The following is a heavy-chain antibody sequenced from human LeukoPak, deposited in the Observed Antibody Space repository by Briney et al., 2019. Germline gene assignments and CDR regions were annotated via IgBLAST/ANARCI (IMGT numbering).Heavy chain of an antibody. Sequence: GGSLRLSCAASGFTFSDYYMSWIRQAPGKGLDWVSYISSRGSTIYYADAVKGRFTISRANAKNSLDRQMNSLRAEDTAVYYCARANTALYYYDSSGYPDYWGQGTLVTVSS. D-gene: IGHD3-22*01. CDR2: ISSRGSTI. J-gene: IGHJ4*02. CDR3: ARANTALYYYDSSGYPDY. V-gene: IGHV3-11*01. CDR1: GFTFSDYY.